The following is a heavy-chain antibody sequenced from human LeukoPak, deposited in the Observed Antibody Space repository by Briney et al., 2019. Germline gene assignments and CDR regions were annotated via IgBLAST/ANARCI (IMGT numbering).Heavy chain of an antibody. J-gene: IGHJ4*02. CDR2: ISYDGSNK. V-gene: IGHV3-30*18. Sequence: PGRSLRLSCAASGFTFSSYGMHWVRQAPGKGLEWVAVISYDGSNKYYADSVKGRFTISRDNSKNTLYLQMNSLRAEDTAVYYCAKYYYDSSGYYYFDYWGQGTLVTVSS. CDR1: GFTFSSYG. CDR3: AKYYYDSSGYYYFDY. D-gene: IGHD3-22*01.